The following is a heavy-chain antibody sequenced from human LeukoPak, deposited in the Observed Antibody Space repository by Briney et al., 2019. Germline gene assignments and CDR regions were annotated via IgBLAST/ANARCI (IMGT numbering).Heavy chain of an antibody. V-gene: IGHV3-66*01. J-gene: IGHJ6*03. CDR3: ARGHPNYYGSRNYMGV. CDR1: GFTVSGNY. CDR2: IYGVAST. Sequence: GGSLRLSCAASGFTVSGNYMSWVRQGPGKGLECVSVIYGVASTSYADSVKGRFTISRDNSENTLYLQMNSLRAEDTAVYYCARGHPNYYGSRNYMGVWGKGTTVIVSS. D-gene: IGHD3-10*01.